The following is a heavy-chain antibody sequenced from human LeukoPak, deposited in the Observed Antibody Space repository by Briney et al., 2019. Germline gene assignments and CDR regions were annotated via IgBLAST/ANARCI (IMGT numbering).Heavy chain of an antibody. CDR2: IWYDGSNK. D-gene: IGHD4-17*01. CDR1: GFTFSSYG. Sequence: GGSLRLSCAASGFTFSSYGMHWVRQAPGKGVEWVAVIWYDGSNKYYADSGKGRFTITRDNSKNTLYLQMNSLRAEDTAVYYCARDRFPYGDYDFDYWGQGTLVTVSS. J-gene: IGHJ4*02. V-gene: IGHV3-33*01. CDR3: ARDRFPYGDYDFDY.